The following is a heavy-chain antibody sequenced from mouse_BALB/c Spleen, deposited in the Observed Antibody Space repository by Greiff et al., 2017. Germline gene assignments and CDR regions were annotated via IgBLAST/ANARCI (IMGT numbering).Heavy chain of an antibody. CDR2: ISDGGSYT. Sequence: VQLKESGGGLVKPGGSLKLSCAASGFTFSDYYMYWVRQTPEKRLEWVATISDGGSYTYYPDSVKGRFTISRDNAKNNQYLQMSSLKSEDTAMYYCSRSYYFGSSYLYWYFDVWGAGTTVTVSA. J-gene: IGHJ1*01. V-gene: IGHV5-4*02. D-gene: IGHD1-1*01. CDR3: SRSYYFGSSYLYWYFDV. CDR1: GFTFSDYY.